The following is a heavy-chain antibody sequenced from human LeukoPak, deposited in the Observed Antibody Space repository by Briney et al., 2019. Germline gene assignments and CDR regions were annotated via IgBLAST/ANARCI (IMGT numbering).Heavy chain of an antibody. J-gene: IGHJ4*02. CDR3: ARGPFPSYYDSSGYYAGSFDY. CDR2: IYYSGSP. D-gene: IGHD3-22*01. Sequence: PSETLSLTCTVSGGSISSYYCSWIRQPPGKGLEWIGYIYYSGSPNYNPSLKSRVTISVDTSKNQFSLKLSSVTAADTAVYYCARGPFPSYYDSSGYYAGSFDYWGQGTLVTVSS. CDR1: GGSISSYY. V-gene: IGHV4-59*12.